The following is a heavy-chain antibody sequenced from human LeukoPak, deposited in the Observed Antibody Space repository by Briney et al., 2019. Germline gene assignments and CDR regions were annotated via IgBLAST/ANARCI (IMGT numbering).Heavy chain of an antibody. CDR2: ISYDGSNK. V-gene: IGHV3-30*14. J-gene: IGHJ5*02. Sequence: GRSLRLSCTASGFTFSSYTMHWVRQAPGKGLEWVAVISYDGSNKYYADSVKGRFTIARDNSKKTLYLQMNNLRVEDTAVYYCARVQFQWFDPWGQGTLVTVSS. CDR3: ARVQFQWFDP. D-gene: IGHD6-19*01. CDR1: GFTFSSYT.